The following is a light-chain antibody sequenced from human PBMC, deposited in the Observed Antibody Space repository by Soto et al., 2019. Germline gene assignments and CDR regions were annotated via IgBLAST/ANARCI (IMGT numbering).Light chain of an antibody. CDR3: QQYDTYPFT. Sequence: DIQMTQSPSTLSASVGDRVTITCRASQSMSSWLAWYQQKPGKAPKLLIYYASSLESGVPSRFSGSASGTEFTLTISSLQPDDFATYYGQQYDTYPFTFGPGTKVDIK. V-gene: IGKV1-5*01. CDR1: QSMSSW. J-gene: IGKJ3*01. CDR2: YAS.